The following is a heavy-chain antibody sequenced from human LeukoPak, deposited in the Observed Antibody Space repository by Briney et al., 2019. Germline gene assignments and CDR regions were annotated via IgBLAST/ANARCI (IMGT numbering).Heavy chain of an antibody. Sequence: GGSLRLSCAASGFTFDTNGMAWVRQAPGKGLEWLSTIDYSGAGTHYADSVKGRFTISRDNSKNTLFLQIDSLRPEDTAIYYCARSGFGVLYYYGMDVWGQGTTVTVSS. J-gene: IGHJ6*02. V-gene: IGHV3-23*01. CDR1: GFTFDTNG. D-gene: IGHD3-10*01. CDR3: ARSGFGVLYYYGMDV. CDR2: IDYSGAGT.